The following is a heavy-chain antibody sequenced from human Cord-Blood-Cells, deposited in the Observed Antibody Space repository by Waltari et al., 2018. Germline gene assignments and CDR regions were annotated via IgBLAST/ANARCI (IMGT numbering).Heavy chain of an antibody. CDR1: GGSVSSGSYY. J-gene: IGHJ4*02. CDR2: IYYSGST. V-gene: IGHV4-61*01. CDR3: ARDRASTSNRKFDY. D-gene: IGHD2-2*01. Sequence: QVQLQESGPGLVKPSVTLSLTCTVSGGSVSSGSYYCSWIRQPPGKGLEWIGYIYYSGSTNYNPSLKSRVTISVDTSKNQFSLKLSSVTAADTAVYYCARDRASTSNRKFDYWGQGTLVTVSS.